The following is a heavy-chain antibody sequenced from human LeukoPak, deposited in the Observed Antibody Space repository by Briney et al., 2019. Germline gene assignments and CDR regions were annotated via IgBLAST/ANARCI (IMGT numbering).Heavy chain of an antibody. D-gene: IGHD3-16*02. CDR3: ARGPFRITFGGVIVHFDY. CDR1: GYTFTGYY. J-gene: IGHJ4*02. CDR2: INPNSGGT. Sequence: ASVKVSCKASGYTFTGYYMHWVRQAPGQGLEWMGWINPNSGGTNYAQKFQGRVTMTRDTSISTAYMELSRLRSDDTAVYYCARGPFRITFGGVIVHFDYWGQGTLVTVSS. V-gene: IGHV1-2*02.